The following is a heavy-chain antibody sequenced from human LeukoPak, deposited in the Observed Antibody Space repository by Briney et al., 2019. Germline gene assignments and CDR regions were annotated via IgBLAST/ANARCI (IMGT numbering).Heavy chain of an antibody. Sequence: GGSLRLSCAASGFTFSSYAMNWVRQAPGKGLEWVSVISGSGGSTYYADSVKGRFTISRDNSKNTLYLQMNSLRAEDTAVYYCAKDRQVVAAIVLDYWGQGTLVTVSS. V-gene: IGHV3-23*01. D-gene: IGHD2-15*01. CDR3: AKDRQVVAAIVLDY. J-gene: IGHJ4*02. CDR2: ISGSGGST. CDR1: GFTFSSYA.